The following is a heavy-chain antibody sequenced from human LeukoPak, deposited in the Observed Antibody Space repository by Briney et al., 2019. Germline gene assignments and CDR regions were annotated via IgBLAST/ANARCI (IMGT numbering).Heavy chain of an antibody. V-gene: IGHV6-1*01. CDR3: ARSFYDSSGVAFES. J-gene: IGHJ4*02. D-gene: IGHD3-22*01. CDR1: GDSVSSNSAA. CDR2: TYYRTKWYN. Sequence: SQTLSLTCAISGDSVSSNSAAWNWIRQSPSRGLEWLGRTYYRTKWYNDYAVSVNSRITINPDTSKNQFSLQLNSVTPEDTAVYYCARSFYDSSGVAFESWGQGTPVTVSS.